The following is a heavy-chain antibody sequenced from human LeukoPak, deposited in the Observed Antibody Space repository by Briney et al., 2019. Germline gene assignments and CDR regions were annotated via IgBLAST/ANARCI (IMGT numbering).Heavy chain of an antibody. D-gene: IGHD5-18*01. J-gene: IGHJ4*02. CDR1: GGSISSSSAY. CDR3: VSPRGFSYGYFDY. V-gene: IGHV4-39*01. CDR2: IYYSKNT. Sequence: SETLSLTCTVSGGSISSSSAYWGWIRQPPGKGLEWIGSIYYSKNTYYNPSLKSRVTISADTSKDQFSLTLGSVSATDTAAYYCVSPRGFSYGYFDYWGQGTLVTVSS.